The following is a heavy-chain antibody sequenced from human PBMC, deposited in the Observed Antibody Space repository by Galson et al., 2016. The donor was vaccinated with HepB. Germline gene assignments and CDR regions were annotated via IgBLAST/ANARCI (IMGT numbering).Heavy chain of an antibody. CDR3: AGSPPDYYGAAFDY. Sequence: SLRLSCAASGFTVSGNQMSWVRQAPGKGLEWVSVVYSGGNTYYADSVKGRFTISRDNSRNTLYLQMNSLSSEDPAVYYCAGSPPDYYGAAFDYWGQGTLVTVSS. CDR2: VYSGGNT. D-gene: IGHD3-10*01. J-gene: IGHJ4*02. CDR1: GFTVSGNQ. V-gene: IGHV3-53*01.